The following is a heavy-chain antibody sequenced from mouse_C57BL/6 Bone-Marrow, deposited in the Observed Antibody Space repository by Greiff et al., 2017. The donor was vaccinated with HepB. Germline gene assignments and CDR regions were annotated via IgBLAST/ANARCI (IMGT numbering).Heavy chain of an antibody. D-gene: IGHD1-1*01. J-gene: IGHJ2*01. Sequence: EVQLQQSGPELVKPGASVKISCKASGYTFTDYYMNWVKQSHGKSLEWIGDINPSTGGTTYNQKFKAKATLTVDKSSSTAYMQLKSLTSEDSAVYYCARDNYGSSDYWGQGTTLTVSS. V-gene: IGHV1-26*01. CDR2: INPSTGGT. CDR1: GYTFTDYY. CDR3: ARDNYGSSDY.